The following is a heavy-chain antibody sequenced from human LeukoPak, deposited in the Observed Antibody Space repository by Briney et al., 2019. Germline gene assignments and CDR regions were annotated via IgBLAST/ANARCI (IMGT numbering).Heavy chain of an antibody. CDR3: AKIAAANCGGDCYSGAYYFGY. V-gene: IGHV3-30*02. D-gene: IGHD2-21*02. CDR1: GFTLSTYG. J-gene: IGHJ4*02. CDR2: IRYDGSNK. Sequence: GGSLRLSCAASGFTLSTYGMHWVRQAPGKGLEWVAFIRYDGSNKYYADSVKGRFTISRDNSKNTLYLQMNSLRAEDTAVYYCAKIAAANCGGDCYSGAYYFGYWGQGTLVTVSS.